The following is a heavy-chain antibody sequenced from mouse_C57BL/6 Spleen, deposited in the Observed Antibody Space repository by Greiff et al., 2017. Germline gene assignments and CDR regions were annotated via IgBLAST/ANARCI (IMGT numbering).Heavy chain of an antibody. CDR1: GYAFSSSW. V-gene: IGHV1-82*01. Sequence: QVQLQQSGPELVKPGASVKISCKASGYAFSSSWMNWVKQRPGKGLEWIGRIYPGDGDTNYNGKFKGKATLTADKSSSTAYMQLSSLTSEDSAVYVCARQGCEYYFDYWGQGTTLTVSS. CDR3: ARQGCEYYFDY. J-gene: IGHJ2*01. CDR2: IYPGDGDT.